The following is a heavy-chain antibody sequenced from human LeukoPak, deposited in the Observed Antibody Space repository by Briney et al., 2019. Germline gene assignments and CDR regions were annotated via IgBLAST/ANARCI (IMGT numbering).Heavy chain of an antibody. CDR3: ARDRIEYSSSDYFDY. CDR1: GFTVSSNY. V-gene: IGHV3-53*01. D-gene: IGHD6-6*01. CDR2: IYSGGST. J-gene: IGHJ4*02. Sequence: GGSLRLSCAVSGFTVSSNYMSWVRQAPGKGLEWVSVIYSGGSTYYADSVKGRFTISRDNSKNTLYLQMNSLRAEDTAVYYCARDRIEYSSSDYFDYWGQGTLVTVSS.